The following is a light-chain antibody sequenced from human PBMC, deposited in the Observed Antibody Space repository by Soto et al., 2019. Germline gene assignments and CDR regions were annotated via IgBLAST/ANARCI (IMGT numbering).Light chain of an antibody. CDR2: AAS. Sequence: DIPLTQSPSTLSATLGERVTITCRASQSIGNWLAWYQQQPGKAPKLLIYAASTLQSGVPSRFSGSGSGTDFTLTISSLQSEDFAVYYCQQYNSWPLTFGGGTKVDI. J-gene: IGKJ4*01. V-gene: IGKV1-5*01. CDR3: QQYNSWPLT. CDR1: QSIGNW.